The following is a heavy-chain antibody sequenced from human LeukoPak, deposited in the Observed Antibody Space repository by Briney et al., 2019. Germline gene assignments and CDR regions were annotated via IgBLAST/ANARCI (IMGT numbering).Heavy chain of an antibody. CDR1: GFSFISYG. CDR3: AKRPSDYGDYVSYFDH. D-gene: IGHD4-17*01. Sequence: GGSLRLSCGASGFSFISYGMHWVRQAPGKGLEWVGVISDDGRSKDYADSVKGRFTISRDNSKDTLYLQMNSLRAEDTAVYYCAKRPSDYGDYVSYFDHWGQGTLVTVYS. CDR2: ISDDGRSK. J-gene: IGHJ4*02. V-gene: IGHV3-30*18.